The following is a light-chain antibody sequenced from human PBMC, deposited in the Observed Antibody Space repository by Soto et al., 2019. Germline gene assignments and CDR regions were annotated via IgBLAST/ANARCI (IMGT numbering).Light chain of an antibody. Sequence: QSALTQPRSVSGSPGQSVTISCTGTSSDVGGHNYVSWYQQHPGKAPKVIIYDVSKRPSGVPDRFSGSKSDNTASLTISGLQAEDEADYYCCSYAGSYIYVFGSGTKLTVL. CDR1: SSDVGGHNY. CDR2: DVS. CDR3: CSYAGSYIYV. V-gene: IGLV2-11*01. J-gene: IGLJ1*01.